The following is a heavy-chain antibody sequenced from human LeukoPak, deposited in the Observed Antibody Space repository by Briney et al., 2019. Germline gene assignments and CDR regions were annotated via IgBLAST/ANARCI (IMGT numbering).Heavy chain of an antibody. V-gene: IGHV1-46*01. Sequence: ASVKVSCKASGYTFTSYYMHRVRQAPGQGLEWMGIINPSGGSTSYAQKFQGRVTMTRDTSTSIVNMELSSLRSEDTAVYCCARASSSWNAFDHWGQGTLVTVSS. CDR2: INPSGGST. CDR1: GYTFTSYY. J-gene: IGHJ4*02. D-gene: IGHD6-13*01. CDR3: ARASSSWNAFDH.